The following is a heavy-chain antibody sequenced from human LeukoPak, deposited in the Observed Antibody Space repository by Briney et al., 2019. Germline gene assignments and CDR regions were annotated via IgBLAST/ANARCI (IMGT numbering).Heavy chain of an antibody. CDR2: INPNSSGT. CDR3: ASLFNDYGDYYFDY. V-gene: IGHV1-2*06. J-gene: IGHJ4*02. CDR1: GYTFTDFY. Sequence: ASVKVSCKASGYTFTDFYMHWVRQAPGQGLEWMGRINPNSSGTDYAQKFQGRVTITADESTSTAYMELSSLRSEDTAVYYCASLFNDYGDYYFDYWGQGTLVTVPS. D-gene: IGHD4-17*01.